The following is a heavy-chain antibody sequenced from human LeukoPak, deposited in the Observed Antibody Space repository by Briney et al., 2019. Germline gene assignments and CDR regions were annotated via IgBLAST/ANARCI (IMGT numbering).Heavy chain of an antibody. Sequence: PGGSLRLSCAASGFTFSNHAMTWVRQAPGKGLEWVSVISGDGDATYYTDSVKGRFTISRDNSKNTLYLQMDSLRAGDTAVYYCAKDNSYSGSVYWGQGTLVTVSS. CDR1: GFTFSNHA. CDR3: AKDNSYSGSVY. J-gene: IGHJ4*02. CDR2: ISGDGDAT. V-gene: IGHV3-23*01. D-gene: IGHD1-26*01.